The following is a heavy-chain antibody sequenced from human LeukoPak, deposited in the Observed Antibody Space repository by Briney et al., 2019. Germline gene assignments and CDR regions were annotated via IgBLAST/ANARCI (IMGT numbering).Heavy chain of an antibody. J-gene: IGHJ4*02. Sequence: ASVKVSCKASGYTFTTYYIHWVRQAPGQGLEWVGIINPSDGTTTYAQKFQGRVTMTRDMSTSTVYMELSSLSSEDTAVYYCARDQDWNDRGGLDYWGQGTLVIVSS. CDR2: INPSDGTT. D-gene: IGHD1-1*01. CDR3: ARDQDWNDRGGLDY. V-gene: IGHV1-46*01. CDR1: GYTFTTYY.